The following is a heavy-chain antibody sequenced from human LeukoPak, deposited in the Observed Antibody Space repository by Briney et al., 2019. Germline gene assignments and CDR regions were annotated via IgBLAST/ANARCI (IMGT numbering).Heavy chain of an antibody. CDR1: GYTFTDYY. J-gene: IGHJ4*02. V-gene: IGHV1-2*02. D-gene: IGHD6-13*01. CDR3: ARAGIYSSSWYGWDY. Sequence: ASVKVSCKASGYTFTDYYMHWVRQAPGQGLEWIGWISPNSGGTKYAQKLQGRVTMTTDTSTSTAYMELRSLRSDDTAVYYCARAGIYSSSWYGWDYWGQGTLVTVSS. CDR2: ISPNSGGT.